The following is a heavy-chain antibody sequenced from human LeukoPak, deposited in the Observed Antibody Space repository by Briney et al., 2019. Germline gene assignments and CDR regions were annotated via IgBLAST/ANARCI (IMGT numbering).Heavy chain of an antibody. CDR1: GYSFTSYW. CDR2: IYPGDSDI. Sequence: GESLKISCEGYGYSFTSYWVGWVRQMPGKGLEWMGTIYPGDSDIRYSPSFQGQVTISPDKSISTAYLQWSSLKASDTAMYYCAAGRHSSTWYNYWGQGTLVTVSS. D-gene: IGHD6-13*01. J-gene: IGHJ4*02. CDR3: AAGRHSSTWYNY. V-gene: IGHV5-51*01.